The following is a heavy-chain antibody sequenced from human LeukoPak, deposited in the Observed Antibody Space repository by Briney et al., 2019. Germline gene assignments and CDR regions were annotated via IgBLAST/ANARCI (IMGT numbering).Heavy chain of an antibody. CDR2: ISAYNGNT. J-gene: IGHJ5*02. CDR3: ATVGLGDYDILTGVWFDP. Sequence: ASVKVSCKASGYTFTSYGISWVRQAPGQGLEWMGWISAYNGNTNYAQKLQGRVTMTTDTSTSTACMELSSLRSEDTAVYYRATVGLGDYDILTGVWFDPWGQGTLVTVSS. V-gene: IGHV1-18*01. D-gene: IGHD3-9*01. CDR1: GYTFTSYG.